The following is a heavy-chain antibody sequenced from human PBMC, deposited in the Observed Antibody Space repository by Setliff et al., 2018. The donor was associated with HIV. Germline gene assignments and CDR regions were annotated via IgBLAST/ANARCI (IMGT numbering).Heavy chain of an antibody. J-gene: IGHJ3*01. CDR3: ARGQFRLRPDSLDL. CDR2: IWYDGGEK. D-gene: IGHD2-21*01. Sequence: PGGSLRLSYEASGFTFSVHGMHWVRQAPGKGLEWLAVIWYDGGEKYYADSVQGRFTISRDDSKNTLYLQMNSLRAEDTAVYYCARGQFRLRPDSLDLWGQGTLVTVSS. CDR1: GFTFSVHG. V-gene: IGHV3-33*01.